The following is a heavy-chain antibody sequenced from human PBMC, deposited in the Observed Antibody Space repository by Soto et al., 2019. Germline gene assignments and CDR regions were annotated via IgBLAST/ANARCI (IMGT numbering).Heavy chain of an antibody. V-gene: IGHV4-59*01. J-gene: IGHJ5*02. CDR1: GGSMSRYY. D-gene: IGHD1-1*01. Sequence: PSETLSLTCTVSGGSMSRYYWTWIRQPPGKGLEWIGNIHYTGSTNYNPSLKSRVTILLATSNTQFSLKVSSVTAADTAVYYCARDLTISSTDGPLDPWGHGTLVTVSS. CDR2: IHYTGST. CDR3: ARDLTISSTDGPLDP.